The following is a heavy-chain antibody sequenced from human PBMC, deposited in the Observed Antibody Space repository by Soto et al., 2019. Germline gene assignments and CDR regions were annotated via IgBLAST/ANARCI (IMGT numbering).Heavy chain of an antibody. CDR2: IYYSGST. D-gene: IGHD1-7*01. CDR3: ASQPSPYNWNYQQNWFDP. CDR1: GGSISSSSYY. V-gene: IGHV4-39*01. J-gene: IGHJ5*02. Sequence: SETLSLTCTVSGGSISSSSYYWGWIRQPPGKGLEWIGSIYYSGSTYYNPSLKSRVTISVDTSKNQFSLKLSSVTAADTAVYYCASQPSPYNWNYQQNWFDPWGQGTLVTVSS.